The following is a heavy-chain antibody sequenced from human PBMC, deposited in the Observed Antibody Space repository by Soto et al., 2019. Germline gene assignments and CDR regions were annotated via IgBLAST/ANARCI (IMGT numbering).Heavy chain of an antibody. CDR1: GFTFSSNA. CDR2: ISSSGGST. D-gene: IGHD2-15*01. Sequence: LRLSCAASGFTFSSNAMSWVRQAPGKGLEWVSGISSSGGSTYYADSVKGRFTISRDNSKNMLYLQMNNLRAEDTAVYYCAKAQGGSYFDYWGQGTLVTVSS. J-gene: IGHJ4*02. CDR3: AKAQGGSYFDY. V-gene: IGHV3-23*01.